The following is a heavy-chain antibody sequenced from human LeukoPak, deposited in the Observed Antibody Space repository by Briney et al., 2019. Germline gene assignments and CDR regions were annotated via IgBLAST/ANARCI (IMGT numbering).Heavy chain of an antibody. Sequence: GESLKISCKVSGYSFTSYCIGWVRQMPGKGLEWMGIIYPGDSGPTYSPSFQGQVTISVDKSINTAYLQWSSLQASDTAMYYCGMSGDKGPLQDDVFEVWGQGTMVTVST. CDR1: GYSFTSYC. CDR2: IYPGDSGP. CDR3: GMSGDKGPLQDDVFEV. V-gene: IGHV5-51*01. J-gene: IGHJ3*01. D-gene: IGHD1-26*01.